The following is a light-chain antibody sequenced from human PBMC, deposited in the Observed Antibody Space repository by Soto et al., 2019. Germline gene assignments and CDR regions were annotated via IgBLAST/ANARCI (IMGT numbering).Light chain of an antibody. J-gene: IGKJ1*01. Sequence: DMQMTQSPSSLSASVGDRVTITCRASQAINKYLAWYQQKPGKVPKLLIYDVSTLQSGVPSRFSGSGFGTDFILTISSLQPEDVATYYCQRYNNAPQAFGQGTKVEIK. V-gene: IGKV1-27*01. CDR3: QRYNNAPQA. CDR2: DVS. CDR1: QAINKY.